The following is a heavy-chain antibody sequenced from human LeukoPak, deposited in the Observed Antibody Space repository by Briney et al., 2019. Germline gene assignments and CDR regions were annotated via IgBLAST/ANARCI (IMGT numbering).Heavy chain of an antibody. Sequence: SETLSLTCSVSGFTFSSDYYWGWIRQPPGKGLEWIGSLYHSGSTYKNPSLKNRVTISVDMSKNQFSLKLSSVTAADTAVYYCVVLPAYWGQGTLVTVSS. CDR1: GFTFSSDYY. CDR2: LYHSGST. CDR3: VVLPAY. J-gene: IGHJ4*02. V-gene: IGHV4-38-2*02. D-gene: IGHD3-16*02.